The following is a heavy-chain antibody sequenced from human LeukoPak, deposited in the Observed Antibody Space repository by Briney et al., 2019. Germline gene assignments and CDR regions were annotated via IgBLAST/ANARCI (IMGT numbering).Heavy chain of an antibody. CDR3: AKSVVVAGADYFDY. CDR2: ISASGGNT. Sequence: PGGSLRLSCAASGFTFGSYVMGWVRQAPGKGLEWVSVISASGGNTYYADSVKGRFTISRDNSKNTLSMQMHSLRAEDTAVYFCAKSVVVAGADYFDYWGQGTLVTVSS. V-gene: IGHV3-23*01. J-gene: IGHJ4*02. CDR1: GFTFGSYV. D-gene: IGHD6-19*01.